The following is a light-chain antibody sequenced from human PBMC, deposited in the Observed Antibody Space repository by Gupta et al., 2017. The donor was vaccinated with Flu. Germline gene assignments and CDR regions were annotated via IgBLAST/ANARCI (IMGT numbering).Light chain of an antibody. CDR2: DAS. Sequence: LTQSPATQFLSRGQRATLSCGASQSVSSGYLAWYQQKPGLPPRLLIFDASCSATSIPDRFSGSGCGTDFSLPIISLEPEDFSVYYCCQYDSSPPFTFGQGTQLDIK. CDR1: QSVSSGY. V-gene: IGKV3D-20*01. CDR3: CQYDSSPPFT. J-gene: IGKJ2*01.